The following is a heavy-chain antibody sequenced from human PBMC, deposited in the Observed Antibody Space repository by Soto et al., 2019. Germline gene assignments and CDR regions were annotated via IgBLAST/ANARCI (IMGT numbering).Heavy chain of an antibody. D-gene: IGHD1-26*01. CDR1: GFTFSNHP. J-gene: IGHJ4*02. Sequence: GGSLRLSCAASGFTFSNHPMSWVRQAPGGGLEWVSAISDDGISTYYADSVKGRFTISRDNSKNTLYVQMNTLRTEDTAVYYCANFHSDTRSSYDNWGQGTQVTVSS. CDR3: ANFHSDTRSSYDN. CDR2: ISDDGIST. V-gene: IGHV3-23*01.